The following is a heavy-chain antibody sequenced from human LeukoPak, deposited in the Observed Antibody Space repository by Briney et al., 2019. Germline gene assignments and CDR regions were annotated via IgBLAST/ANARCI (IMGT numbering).Heavy chain of an antibody. Sequence: PGGSLRLSCAASGFTFSSYGMTWVRQAPGKGLEWVSGISGSGGSTYYEDSVKGRFTISRDNSKNTLYLQMNSLRAEDTAVYYCARERGSKCFDYWGQGTLVTVSS. CDR1: GFTFSSYG. D-gene: IGHD3-10*01. CDR2: ISGSGGST. J-gene: IGHJ4*02. V-gene: IGHV3-23*01. CDR3: ARERGSKCFDY.